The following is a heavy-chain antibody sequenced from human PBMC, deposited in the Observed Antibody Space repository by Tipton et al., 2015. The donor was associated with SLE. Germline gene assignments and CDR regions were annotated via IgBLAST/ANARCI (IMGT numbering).Heavy chain of an antibody. D-gene: IGHD4-17*01. V-gene: IGHV1-69*01. CDR3: ARDYGDYVILDY. CDR1: GGTFSSYA. CDR2: IIPIFGTA. Sequence: QSGAEVKKPGSSVKVSCKASGGTFSSYAISWVRQAPGQGLEWMGGIIPIFGTANYAQKFQGRVTITADESTSTAYMELRSLRSDDTAVYYCARDYGDYVILDYWGQGTLVTVSS. J-gene: IGHJ4*02.